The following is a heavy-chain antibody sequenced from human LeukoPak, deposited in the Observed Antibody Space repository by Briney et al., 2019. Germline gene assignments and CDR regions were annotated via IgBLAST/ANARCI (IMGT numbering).Heavy chain of an antibody. CDR2: INSDGSTT. V-gene: IGHV3-74*01. CDR1: GFTFSNYW. CDR3: ARVNYYGMDV. Sequence: GGSLRLSCAASGFTFSNYWMHWVRQAPGNGLVWVSRINSDGSTTSYADSVKGRFTISRDNAKNTLYLQMNSLRAEDTAVYYCARVNYYGMDVWGQGTTVTVSS. J-gene: IGHJ6*02.